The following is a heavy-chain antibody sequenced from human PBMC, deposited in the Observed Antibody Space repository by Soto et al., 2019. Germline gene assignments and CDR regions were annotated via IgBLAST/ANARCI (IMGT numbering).Heavy chain of an antibody. D-gene: IGHD4-4*01. CDR2: MAGGGSKT. CDR3: TKEHSNYPDNWFDP. Sequence: GGSLRLSCAASGFIFNKYGMSWVRQAPGTGLEWVSAMAGGGSKTYYGDSVKGRFTISRDNSMNTLYLQMDSLRAEDTAIYYCTKEHSNYPDNWFDPRGQGTRVTVSS. J-gene: IGHJ5*02. CDR1: GFIFNKYG. V-gene: IGHV3-23*01.